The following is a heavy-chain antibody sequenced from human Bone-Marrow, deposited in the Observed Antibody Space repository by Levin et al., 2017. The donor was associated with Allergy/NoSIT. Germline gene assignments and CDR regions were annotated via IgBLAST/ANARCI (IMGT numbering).Heavy chain of an antibody. J-gene: IGHJ4*02. D-gene: IGHD2-15*01. V-gene: IGHV3-23*01. Sequence: PGGSLRLTCATSGFTFSSYAMAWVRQAPGRGLEWVAAISSNGNGDKTYYADSVKGRFTISRDSYTNTLYLQMKRLRADDTALYFCAKDRSILVVVAATLGSWGQGTQVTVSS. CDR2: ISSNGNGDKT. CDR1: GFTFSSYA. CDR3: AKDRSILVVVAATLGS.